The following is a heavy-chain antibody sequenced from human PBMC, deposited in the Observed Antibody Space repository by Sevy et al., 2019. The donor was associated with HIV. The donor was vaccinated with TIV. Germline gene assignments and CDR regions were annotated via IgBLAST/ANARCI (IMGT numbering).Heavy chain of an antibody. J-gene: IGHJ4*02. CDR2: VSGSSNYI. D-gene: IGHD1-26*01. V-gene: IGHV3-21*06. CDR3: ARGPPDGSYDYFDY. Sequence: GGSLRLSCAASGFTFITYNMNWVRQAPGKGLGWVSSVSGSSNYIYYAESLKGRFIISRDNAKNTLYLQINSLRGDDTAVYYCARGPPDGSYDYFDYWGQGTLVTVSS. CDR1: GFTFITYN.